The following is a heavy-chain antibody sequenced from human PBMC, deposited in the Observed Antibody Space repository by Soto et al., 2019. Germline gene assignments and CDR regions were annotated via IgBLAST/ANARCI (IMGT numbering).Heavy chain of an antibody. CDR2: ISGSAATT. J-gene: IGHJ4*02. D-gene: IGHD3-22*01. CDR1: GFTFSSYA. CDR3: GGDRSYYISVGSFPPPY. V-gene: IGHV3-23*01. Sequence: EVQLLESGGGLVQPGGSLRLSCAASGFTFSSYAMNWVRQAPGKGLEWVSAISGSAATTHFADSVKGRFTISRDNSKNPCYVKMNRRKTEAPPLDYWGGDRSYYISVGSFPPPYWGQGTLVTVSS.